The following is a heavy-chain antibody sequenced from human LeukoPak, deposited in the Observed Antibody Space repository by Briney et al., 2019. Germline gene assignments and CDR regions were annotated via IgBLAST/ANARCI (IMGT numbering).Heavy chain of an antibody. CDR2: IYPGNSDT. V-gene: IGHV5-51*01. Sequence: GESLKISCKISGYILTNNWIGWVRQVPGKGLEWMGLIYPGNSDTKYSPSFQGQVTFSVDKSISTAYLHWSSLKAEDTAVYYCARGGDGVDTAMVGGYYYMDVWGKGTTVTVSS. CDR1: GYILTNNW. D-gene: IGHD5-18*01. J-gene: IGHJ6*03. CDR3: ARGGDGVDTAMVGGYYYMDV.